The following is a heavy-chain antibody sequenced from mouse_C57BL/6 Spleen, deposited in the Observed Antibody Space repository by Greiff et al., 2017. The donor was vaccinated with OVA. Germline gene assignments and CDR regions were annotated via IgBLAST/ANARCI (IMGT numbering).Heavy chain of an antibody. J-gene: IGHJ3*01. V-gene: IGHV1-80*01. CDR3: AAYDYAPGFAY. D-gene: IGHD2-4*01. Sequence: VMLVESGAELVKPGASVKISCKASGYAFSSYWMNWVKQRPGKGLEWIGQIYPGDGDTNYNGKFKGKATLTADKSSSTAYMQLSSLTSEDSAVYFCAAYDYAPGFAYWGQGTLVTVSA. CDR2: IYPGDGDT. CDR1: GYAFSSYW.